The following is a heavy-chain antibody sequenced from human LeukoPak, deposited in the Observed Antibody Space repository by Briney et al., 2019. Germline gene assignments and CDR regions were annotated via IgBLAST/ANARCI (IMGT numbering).Heavy chain of an antibody. D-gene: IGHD4-17*01. Sequence: GGSLRLSCAVSGFTVTDNYMSWVRQAPGKGLQWVSVIYPDGRTYYADSVQGRFTISRDISRNTLLLQMNSLRPDDTAVHYCARTNPVYGDYDYWGQGALVTVSS. J-gene: IGHJ4*02. V-gene: IGHV3-53*01. CDR3: ARTNPVYGDYDY. CDR2: IYPDGRT. CDR1: GFTVTDNY.